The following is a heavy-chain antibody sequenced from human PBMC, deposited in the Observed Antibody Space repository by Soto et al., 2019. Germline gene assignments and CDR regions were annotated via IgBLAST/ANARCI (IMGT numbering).Heavy chain of an antibody. CDR1: GGTFNIYN. D-gene: IGHD7-27*01. Sequence: QVQLVQSGAEVKKPGSSVKVSCKASGGTFNIYNINWVRQAPGQGLEWMGGILPIFGTTNYAQRFHGRLMIIADDSTRTAYMELSSLRSEDTAVYYCARDETGDSYYYYYGMDVWGQGTTVTVTS. CDR3: ARDETGDSYYYYYGMDV. CDR2: ILPIFGTT. V-gene: IGHV1-69*01. J-gene: IGHJ6*02.